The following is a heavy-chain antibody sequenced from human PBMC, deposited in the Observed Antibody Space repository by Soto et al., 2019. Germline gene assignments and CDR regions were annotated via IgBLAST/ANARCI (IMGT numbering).Heavy chain of an antibody. CDR1: GGSFSGYY. CDR3: ARGLVAAAGTRYYYYYYMDV. J-gene: IGHJ6*03. CDR2: INHSGST. Sequence: ETLSLTCAVYGGSFSGYYWSWIRQPPGKGLEWIGEINHSGSTNYNPSLKSRVTISVDTSKNQFSLKLSSVTAADTAVYYCARGLVAAAGTRYYYYYYMDVWGKGTTVTVSS. D-gene: IGHD6-13*01. V-gene: IGHV4-34*01.